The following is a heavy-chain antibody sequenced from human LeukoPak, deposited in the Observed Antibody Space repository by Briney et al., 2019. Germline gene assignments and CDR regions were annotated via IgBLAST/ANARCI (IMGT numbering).Heavy chain of an antibody. CDR1: GGSFSGYY. V-gene: IGHV4-34*01. D-gene: IGHD2-15*01. CDR2: INHSGST. Sequence: SETLSLACAVYGGSFSGYYWSWIRQPPGKGLEWIGEINHSGSTNYNPSLKSRVTISVDTSKNQFSLKLSSVTAADTAVYYCARGGRVVGGRKDYFDYWGQGTLVTVSS. CDR3: ARGGRVVGGRKDYFDY. J-gene: IGHJ4*02.